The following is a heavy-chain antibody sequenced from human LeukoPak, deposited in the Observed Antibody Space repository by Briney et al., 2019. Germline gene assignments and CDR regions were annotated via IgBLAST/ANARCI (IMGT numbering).Heavy chain of an antibody. CDR2: FYHSGNT. CDR1: GDSISSYY. V-gene: IGHV4-59*08. J-gene: IGHJ3*02. CDR3: ARSIIVVVAAGALDI. Sequence: SETLSLTCTVSGDSISSYYWSWIRQPPGKGLEWIGYFYHSGNTNSNPSLKSRVTISVDTTKNQFSLKLSSVTAADTDVYYCARSIIVVVAAGALDIWGQGTMVTVSS. D-gene: IGHD2-21*01.